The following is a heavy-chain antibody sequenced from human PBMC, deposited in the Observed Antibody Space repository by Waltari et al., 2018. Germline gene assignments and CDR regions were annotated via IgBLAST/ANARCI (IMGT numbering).Heavy chain of an antibody. CDR1: GYTFTSYD. V-gene: IGHV1-8*03. D-gene: IGHD1-26*01. Sequence: QVQLVQSGAEVKKPGASVKVSCKASGYTFTSYDLNWVRQATGQGLEVMGGMNPNSGNTGNSQKVQGRGTITRNTSTRTAYMELSSLRSEDTAVYYCARGHRRTSSGSYLGYWGQGTLVTVSS. CDR2: MNPNSGNT. J-gene: IGHJ4*02. CDR3: ARGHRRTSSGSYLGY.